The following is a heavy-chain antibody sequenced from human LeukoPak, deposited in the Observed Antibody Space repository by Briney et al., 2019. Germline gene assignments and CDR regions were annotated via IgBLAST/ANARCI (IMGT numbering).Heavy chain of an antibody. CDR3: ARALKRSTILGVE. J-gene: IGHJ4*02. CDR1: GYTFTSYG. Sequence: GASVQVSCKASGYTFTSYGISWVRHAPGQGIEWMGWISAYNGNTNYAQKLQGRVTMTTDTSTSTAYMELRSMRSDDTAVYYCARALKRSTILGVEWGQGTLVTVSS. D-gene: IGHD3-3*01. CDR2: ISAYNGNT. V-gene: IGHV1-18*01.